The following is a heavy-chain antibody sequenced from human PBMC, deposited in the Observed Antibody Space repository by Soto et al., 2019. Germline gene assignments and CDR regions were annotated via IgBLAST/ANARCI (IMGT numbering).Heavy chain of an antibody. CDR2: ISAYNGNT. J-gene: IGHJ3*02. V-gene: IGHV1-18*01. CDR3: AREVGGDDFWSGYYIGAFDI. CDR1: GYTFTSYG. Sequence: GASVKVSCKASGYTFTSYGISWVRQAPGQGLEWMGWISAYNGNTNYAQKLQGRVTMTTDTSTSTAYMELRSLRSDDTAVYYCAREVGGDDFWSGYYIGAFDIWGQGTMVTVSS. D-gene: IGHD3-3*01.